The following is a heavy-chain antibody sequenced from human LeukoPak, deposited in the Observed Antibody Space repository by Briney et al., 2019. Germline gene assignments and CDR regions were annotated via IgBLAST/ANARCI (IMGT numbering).Heavy chain of an antibody. CDR3: ATYTYSSSWYPFDY. J-gene: IGHJ4*02. Sequence: EASVKVSCKVSGYTLTELSMHWVRQAPGKGLEWMGGFDPEDGETIYAQKFQGRVTMTEDTSTDTAYMELSSLRSEDTAVYYCATYTYSSSWYPFDYWGQGTLVTVSS. V-gene: IGHV1-24*01. CDR2: FDPEDGET. CDR1: GYTLTELS. D-gene: IGHD6-13*01.